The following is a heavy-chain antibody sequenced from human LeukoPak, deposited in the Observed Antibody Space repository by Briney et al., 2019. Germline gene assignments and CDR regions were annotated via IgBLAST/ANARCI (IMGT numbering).Heavy chain of an antibody. CDR3: ATRSSEYSSSWESYYYYYYMDV. D-gene: IGHD6-13*01. V-gene: IGHV1-24*01. J-gene: IGHJ6*03. Sequence: ASVKVSCKVSGYTLTELSMHWVRQAPGKGLEWMGGFDPEDGETIYAQKFQGRVTMTEDTSTDTAYMELSSLRSEDTAVYYCATRSSEYSSSWESYYYYYYMDVWGKGTTVTVSS. CDR1: GYTLTELS. CDR2: FDPEDGET.